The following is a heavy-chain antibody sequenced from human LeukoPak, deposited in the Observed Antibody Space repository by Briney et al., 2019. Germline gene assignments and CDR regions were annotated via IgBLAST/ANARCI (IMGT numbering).Heavy chain of an antibody. J-gene: IGHJ6*03. CDR1: GGSISSYY. CDR2: IYYSGST. Sequence: SETLSLTCTVSGGSISSYYWGWIRQPPGKGLEWIGSIYYSGSTYYNPSLKSRVTISVDTSKNQFSLKLSSVTAADTAVYYCASGIGYCSSTSCYEIYYYYMDVWGKGTTVTVSS. V-gene: IGHV4-39*01. D-gene: IGHD2-2*01. CDR3: ASGIGYCSSTSCYEIYYYYMDV.